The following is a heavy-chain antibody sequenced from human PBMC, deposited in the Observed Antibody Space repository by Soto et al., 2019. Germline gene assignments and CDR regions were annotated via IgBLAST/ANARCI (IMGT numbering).Heavy chain of an antibody. CDR2: ISYDGSNK. V-gene: IGHV3-30-3*01. J-gene: IGHJ6*02. CDR3: AREGVVSPVRYYYYGMDV. Sequence: QVQLVESGGGVVQPGRSLRLSCAASGFTFSSYAMHWVRQAPGKGLEWVAVISYDGSNKYYADSVKGRFTISRDNXKXNXXLQMNSLRAEDTAVYYCAREGVVSPVRYYYYGMDVWGQGTTVTVSS. CDR1: GFTFSSYA. D-gene: IGHD3-3*01.